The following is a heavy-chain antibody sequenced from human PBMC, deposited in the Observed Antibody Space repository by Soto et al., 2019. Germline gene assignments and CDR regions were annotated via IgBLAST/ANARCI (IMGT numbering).Heavy chain of an antibody. CDR3: ARGARNYYYFDY. J-gene: IGHJ4*02. D-gene: IGHD3-10*01. CDR2: IWFDGTRE. Sequence: PGGSLRLSCAASGFTFSSHGMHWVRQAPGKGLDWVALIWFDGTRENYADSVKGRFTISRDNTKNTVYLQMNSLRADDTAVYYCARGARNYYYFDYWGQGTLVTVSS. CDR1: GFTFSSHG. V-gene: IGHV3-33*01.